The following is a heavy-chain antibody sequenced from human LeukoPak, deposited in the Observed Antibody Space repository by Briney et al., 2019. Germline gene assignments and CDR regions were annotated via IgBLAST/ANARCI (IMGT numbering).Heavy chain of an antibody. CDR3: ARSSGRDVGIAVAGINRGDYFDY. CDR2: INPSGGST. J-gene: IGHJ4*02. CDR1: GYTFTSYY. D-gene: IGHD6-19*01. V-gene: IGHV1-46*01. Sequence: ASVKVSCKASGYTFTSYYMHWVRQAPGQGLEWMGIINPSGGSTSYAQKFQGRVTMTRDTSTSTVYMELSSLRSEDTAVYYYARSSGRDVGIAVAGINRGDYFDYWGQGTLVTVSS.